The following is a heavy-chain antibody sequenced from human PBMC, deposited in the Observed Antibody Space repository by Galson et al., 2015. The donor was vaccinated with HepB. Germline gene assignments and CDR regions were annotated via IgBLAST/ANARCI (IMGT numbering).Heavy chain of an antibody. CDR3: ARGFHTVDIVATTDNDYYYYNMDF. D-gene: IGHD5-12*01. Sequence: SVKVSCKASGGTFSGYAISWVRQAPGQGLEWMGGINPILGIANYAQKFQGRVTITADKSTSTAYMELSSLRSEDTAVYYCARGFHTVDIVATTDNDYYYYNMDFFVKRTTVTVSS. J-gene: IGHJ6*03. V-gene: IGHV1-69*10. CDR2: INPILGIA. CDR1: GGTFSGYA.